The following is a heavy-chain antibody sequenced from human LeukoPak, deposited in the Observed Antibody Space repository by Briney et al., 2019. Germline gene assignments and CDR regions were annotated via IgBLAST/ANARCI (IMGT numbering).Heavy chain of an antibody. Sequence: RASVKVSCKVSGYTLTELSMHWVRQAPGKGLEWMGGFDPEDGETIYAQKFQGRVTMTEDTSTDTAYMELSSLRSEDTAVYYCARATAMVYAGLYAFDIWGQGTMVTVSS. V-gene: IGHV1-24*01. CDR1: GYTLTELS. J-gene: IGHJ3*02. CDR3: ARATAMVYAGLYAFDI. D-gene: IGHD5-18*01. CDR2: FDPEDGET.